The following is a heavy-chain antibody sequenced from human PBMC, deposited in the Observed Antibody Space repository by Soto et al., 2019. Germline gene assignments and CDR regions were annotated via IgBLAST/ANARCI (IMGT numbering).Heavy chain of an antibody. CDR2: ISAYNGNT. D-gene: IGHD3-10*01. CDR1: GYTFTSYG. V-gene: IGHV1-18*01. CDR3: AIDSGVRGRGAWFDP. Sequence: QVQLVQSGAEVKKPGASVKVSCKASGYTFTSYGISWVRQAPGQGLEWMGWISAYNGNTNYAQKLQGRVTMTTDTSTGRAYRELRSLRSDDTAVYYCAIDSGVRGRGAWFDPWGQGTLVTVSS. J-gene: IGHJ5*02.